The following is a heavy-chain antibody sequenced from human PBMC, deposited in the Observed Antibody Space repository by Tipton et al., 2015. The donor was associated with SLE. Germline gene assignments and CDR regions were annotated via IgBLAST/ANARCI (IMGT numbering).Heavy chain of an antibody. CDR3: AGYDFWSGYRPY. Sequence: TLSLTCTVSGGSISSSSYYWSWIRQPPGKGLEWIGYIYYSGSTNYNPSLKSRVTISVDTSKNQFSLKLSSVTAADTAVYYCAGYDFWSGYRPYWGQGTLVTVSS. J-gene: IGHJ4*02. CDR2: IYYSGST. V-gene: IGHV4-61*05. D-gene: IGHD3-3*01. CDR1: GGSISSSSYY.